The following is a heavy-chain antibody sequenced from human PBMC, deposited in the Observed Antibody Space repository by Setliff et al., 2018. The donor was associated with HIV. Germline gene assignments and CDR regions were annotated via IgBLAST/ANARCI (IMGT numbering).Heavy chain of an antibody. J-gene: IGHJ3*01. CDR3: VRHISPVDAFDV. D-gene: IGHD3-3*02. CDR2: VYFTGDA. CDR1: GASINTINHL. V-gene: IGHV4-39*01. Sequence: KPSETLSLTCAVSGASINTINHLWDWIRQPPGKGLEWIGSVYFTGDACYNPSLKSRVTLSVDTSKNLFSLELRSVTAADTAVYYCVRHISPVDAFDVWGQGTMVTVSS.